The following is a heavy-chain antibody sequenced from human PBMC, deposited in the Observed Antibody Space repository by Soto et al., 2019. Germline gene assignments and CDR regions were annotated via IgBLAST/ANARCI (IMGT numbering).Heavy chain of an antibody. CDR1: GYTFTSYA. CDR3: ARAPGGPDGPGDY. CDR2: INAGNGNT. D-gene: IGHD2-15*01. V-gene: IGHV1-3*01. J-gene: IGHJ4*02. Sequence: QVQLVQYGAEVKKPGASVKVSCKASGYTFTSYAMHWVRQAPGQRLEWMGWINAGNGNTKFSQKFQGRVTITRDTSASTAYMELGSLRSEDTAVYYCARAPGGPDGPGDYWGQGTLVTVSS.